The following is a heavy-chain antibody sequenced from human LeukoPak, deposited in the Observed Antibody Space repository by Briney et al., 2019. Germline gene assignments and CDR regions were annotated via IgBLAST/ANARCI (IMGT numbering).Heavy chain of an antibody. Sequence: ASVKVSCKASGYTFTSYGISWVRQAPGQGLEWMGWISAYNGNTNYAQKLQGRVTMTTDTSTSTAYMELRSLRSDDTAVYYCARTSDETYYDILTGYRGGYYFDYWGQGTLVTVSS. CDR2: ISAYNGNT. V-gene: IGHV1-18*01. CDR3: ARTSDETYYDILTGYRGGYYFDY. CDR1: GYTFTSYG. J-gene: IGHJ4*02. D-gene: IGHD3-9*01.